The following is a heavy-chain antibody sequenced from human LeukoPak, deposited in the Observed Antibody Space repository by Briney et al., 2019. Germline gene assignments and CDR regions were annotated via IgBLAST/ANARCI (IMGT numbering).Heavy chain of an antibody. V-gene: IGHV4-39*01. CDR2: IYYSGST. CDR1: GGSISSYY. CDR3: ARHFKGIAVAGTGDFDY. Sequence: PSETLSLTCTVSGGSISSYYWGWIRQPPGKGLEWIGSIYYSGSTYYNPSLKSRVTISVDTSKNQFSLKLSSVTAADTAVYYCARHFKGIAVAGTGDFDYWGQGTLVTVSS. D-gene: IGHD6-19*01. J-gene: IGHJ4*02.